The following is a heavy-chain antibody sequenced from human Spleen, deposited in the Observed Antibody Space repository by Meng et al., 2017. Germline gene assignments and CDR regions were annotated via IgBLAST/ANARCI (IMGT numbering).Heavy chain of an antibody. Sequence: GESLKISCKASGYTFTGYYMHWVRQAPGQGLEWMGRINPNSGGTNYAQKFQGRVTMTKDTSISTAYMELSSLKSDDTAVYYCARGYCSGRHCYLPQDFDYWGQGTLVTVSS. D-gene: IGHD2-15*01. CDR3: ARGYCSGRHCYLPQDFDY. CDR1: GYTFTGYY. V-gene: IGHV1-2*06. J-gene: IGHJ4*02. CDR2: INPNSGGT.